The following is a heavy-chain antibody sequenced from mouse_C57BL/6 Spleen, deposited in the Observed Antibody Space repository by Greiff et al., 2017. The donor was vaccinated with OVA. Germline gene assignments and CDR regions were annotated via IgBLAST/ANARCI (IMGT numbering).Heavy chain of an antibody. J-gene: IGHJ2*01. CDR2: ISSGSSTI. D-gene: IGHD4-1*01. Sequence: EVKLVESGGGLVKPGGSLKLSCAASGFTFSDYGLHWVRQAPETGLAWVAYISSGSSTIYYADTVKGRCTISRDNAKNTLFLQMTSLRSEDTAMYYCARETGSYYFDYWGQGTTLTVSS. CDR3: ARETGSYYFDY. CDR1: GFTFSDYG. V-gene: IGHV5-17*01.